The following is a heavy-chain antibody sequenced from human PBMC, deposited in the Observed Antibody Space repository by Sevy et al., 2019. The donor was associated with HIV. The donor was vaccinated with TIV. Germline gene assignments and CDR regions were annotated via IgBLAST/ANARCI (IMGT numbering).Heavy chain of an antibody. D-gene: IGHD3-16*01. CDR3: AKGYDYIWGSLDY. CDR1: GFTFSSYA. Sequence: GGSLRLSCAASGFTFSSYAMSWVRQAPGKGLEWVSGISGSGATTNYAGSVKGRFTISRDNSKNTLYLQMNSLRAEDTAVYYCAKGYDYIWGSLDYWGQGTLVTVSS. J-gene: IGHJ4*02. V-gene: IGHV3-23*01. CDR2: ISGSGATT.